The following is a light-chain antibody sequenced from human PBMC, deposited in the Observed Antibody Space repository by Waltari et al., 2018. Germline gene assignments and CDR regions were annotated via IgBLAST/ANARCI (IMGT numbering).Light chain of an antibody. CDR2: EVS. CDR3: CSYAGSSTPVV. V-gene: IGLV2-23*02. CDR1: SSDAGSYNL. Sequence: QSALTQPASVSGSPGQSITISCTGTSSDAGSYNLVPWYQQHPGKAPKLMIYEVSKRPSGVSNRFSGSKSGNTASLTISGLQAEDEADYYCCSYAGSSTPVVFGGGTKLTVL. J-gene: IGLJ2*01.